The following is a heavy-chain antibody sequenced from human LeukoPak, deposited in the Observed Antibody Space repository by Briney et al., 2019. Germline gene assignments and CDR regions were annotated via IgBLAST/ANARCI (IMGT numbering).Heavy chain of an antibody. Sequence: PGGSLRLSCSASGFTFDDYGMSWVRQAPGKGLEWVSVIYSGGSTYCADSVKGRFTISRDNSKNTLYLQMNSLRAEDTAVYYCARTALEAGPTPRYYYYYYYMDVWGKGTTVTVSS. CDR1: GFTFDDYG. CDR3: ARTALEAGPTPRYYYYYYYMDV. V-gene: IGHV3-53*01. D-gene: IGHD3-3*01. CDR2: IYSGGST. J-gene: IGHJ6*03.